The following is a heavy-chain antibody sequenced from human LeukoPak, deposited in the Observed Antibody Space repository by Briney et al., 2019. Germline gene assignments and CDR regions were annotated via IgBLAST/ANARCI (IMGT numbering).Heavy chain of an antibody. CDR3: ARGLFYYVGVNFDY. D-gene: IGHD3-22*01. V-gene: IGHV4-59*12. CDR1: GGSISSYY. J-gene: IGHJ4*02. Sequence: PSETLSLTCTVSGGSISSYYWSWIRQPPGKGLEWIGYIYYSGSTSYNPSLKSRVTISVDTSKNQFSLKLSPVTAADTAVYYCARGLFYYVGVNFDYWGQGTLVTVSS. CDR2: IYYSGST.